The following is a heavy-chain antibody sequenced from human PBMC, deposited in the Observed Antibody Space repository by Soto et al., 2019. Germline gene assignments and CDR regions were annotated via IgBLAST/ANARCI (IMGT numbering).Heavy chain of an antibody. V-gene: IGHV3-11*01. D-gene: IGHD6-13*01. CDR1: GFTFSDYY. Sequence: QVLLVESGGGLVKPGGSLRLSCAASGFTFSDYYMSWIRQAPGKGLEWVSYISRSGSTIYYADSVKGRFTISRDNAKNSLYLQMNSLRAEDTAVYYCATKPYSSSWSDYWGQGTLVTVSS. CDR2: ISRSGSTI. J-gene: IGHJ4*02. CDR3: ATKPYSSSWSDY.